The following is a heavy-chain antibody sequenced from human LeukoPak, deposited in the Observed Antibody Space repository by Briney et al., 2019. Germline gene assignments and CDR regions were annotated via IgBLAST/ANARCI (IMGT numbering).Heavy chain of an antibody. J-gene: IGHJ4*02. CDR1: GFMFSNYW. Sequence: PGGSLRLSCVGSGFMFSNYWMNWVRQAPGKGLEFVANIRQDGSEKYYADSVRGRFTISRDDAKNSVFLQMNSLRGEDTAVYYCSGTTRWSFDYWGQGILVTVSS. D-gene: IGHD2-2*01. CDR2: IRQDGSEK. CDR3: SGTTRWSFDY. V-gene: IGHV3-7*01.